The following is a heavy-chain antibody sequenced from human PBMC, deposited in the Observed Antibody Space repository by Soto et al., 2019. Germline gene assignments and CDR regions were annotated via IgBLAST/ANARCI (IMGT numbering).Heavy chain of an antibody. CDR3: ARDQATVTTHFDS. D-gene: IGHD4-17*01. J-gene: IGHJ4*02. CDR2: IWYDGSNK. V-gene: IGHV3-33*01. Sequence: QVQLVESAGGVVQPGRSLRLSCAASGFTFSSYGMHWVRQAPGKGLEWVAVIWYDGSNKYYADSVKGRFTISRDNSKNTLYLQMNSLRAEDTAVYYCARDQATVTTHFDSWGQGTLVTVSS. CDR1: GFTFSSYG.